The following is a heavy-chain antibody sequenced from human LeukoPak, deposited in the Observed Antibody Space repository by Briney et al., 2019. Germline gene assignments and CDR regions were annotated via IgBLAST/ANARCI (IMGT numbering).Heavy chain of an antibody. CDR3: ARDRRATPMYFFDF. Sequence: GGSLRLSCAASRFSFSDYTMSWVRQLPGKGLEWVSGIRHSGVDSSYADSVKGRFAISRDNSKNMLYLQMNSLRDDDTGVYYCARDRRATPMYFFDFWGQGTPVTVSS. V-gene: IGHV3-23*01. D-gene: IGHD2-15*01. CDR1: RFSFSDYT. J-gene: IGHJ4*02. CDR2: IRHSGVDS.